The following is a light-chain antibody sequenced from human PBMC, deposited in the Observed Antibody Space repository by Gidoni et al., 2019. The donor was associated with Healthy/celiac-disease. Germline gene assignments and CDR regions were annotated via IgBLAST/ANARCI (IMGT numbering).Light chain of an antibody. V-gene: IGLV2-14*01. J-gene: IGLJ1*01. CDR2: DVS. CDR3: SSYTSSSTHYV. CDR1: SSDVGGYND. Sequence: SALTQPPSVSGSPGQSITISCPGTSSDVGGYNDVSWYQQHPGKAPKLMIYDVSKRPSGVSNRFSGSKSGNTASLTISGLQAEDEADYYCSSYTSSSTHYVFGTGTKVTVL.